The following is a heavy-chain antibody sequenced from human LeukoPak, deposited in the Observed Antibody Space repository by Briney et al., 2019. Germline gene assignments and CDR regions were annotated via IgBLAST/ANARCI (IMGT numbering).Heavy chain of an antibody. J-gene: IGHJ4*02. D-gene: IGHD5-24*01. CDR3: ARDPVEIATTEFDY. CDR1: GGTFSSYA. Sequence: SVKVSCKASGGTFSSYAISWVRQAPGQGLEWMGGIIPIFGTANYAQKFQGRVTITADESTSTAYMELSSLRSEDTAVYYCARDPVEIATTEFDYWGQGTLVTVSS. CDR2: IIPIFGTA. V-gene: IGHV1-69*13.